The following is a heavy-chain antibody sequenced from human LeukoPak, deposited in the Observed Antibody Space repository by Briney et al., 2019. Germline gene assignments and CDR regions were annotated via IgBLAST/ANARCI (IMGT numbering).Heavy chain of an antibody. Sequence: ASVKVSCKASGYTFTSHHINWVRQAPGQGLEWMGWISAYNGNTNYAQKLQGRVTMTTDTSTSTAYMELRSLRSDDSAVYCCARSYDSSGYYYYWGQGTLVTVSS. CDR2: ISAYNGNT. CDR1: GYTFTSHH. D-gene: IGHD3-22*01. V-gene: IGHV1-18*01. CDR3: ARSYDSSGYYYY. J-gene: IGHJ4*02.